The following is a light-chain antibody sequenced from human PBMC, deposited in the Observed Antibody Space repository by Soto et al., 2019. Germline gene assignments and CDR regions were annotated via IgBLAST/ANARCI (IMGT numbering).Light chain of an antibody. Sequence: DIQMTQSPSSLSASVGDRITITSRASQIIDTWLAWYQQKPGKAPKLLIYKASSLENGVPSRFSGSGSGTEFTLTISSLQPDDFATYYCQQYETYSPWTFGQGTKVEVK. V-gene: IGKV1-5*03. CDR1: QIIDTW. J-gene: IGKJ1*01. CDR3: QQYETYSPWT. CDR2: KAS.